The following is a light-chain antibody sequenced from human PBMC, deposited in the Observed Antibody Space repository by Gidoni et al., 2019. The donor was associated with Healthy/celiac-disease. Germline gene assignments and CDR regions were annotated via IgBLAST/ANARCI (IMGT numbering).Light chain of an antibody. V-gene: IGKV3-11*01. Sequence: EIVLTQSPANLSLSPGERATLSCRASQSVSSYLAWYQQKPGQAPRLLIYDASNRATGIPARFSGSGSGTDFTLTISSLEPEDFAVYYCQQRSNWPPTFGPETKVDIK. CDR3: QQRSNWPPT. CDR1: QSVSSY. J-gene: IGKJ3*01. CDR2: DAS.